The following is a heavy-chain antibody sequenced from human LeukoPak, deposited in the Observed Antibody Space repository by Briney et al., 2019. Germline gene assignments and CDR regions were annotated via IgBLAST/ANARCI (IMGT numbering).Heavy chain of an antibody. V-gene: IGHV3-11*04. Sequence: GGSLRLSCAASGFTFSDYNMRWIRQAPGKGLEWVSSISRSGSTKYYADSVKGRFTISRDNAKNSLFLQMNSLRAEDTAVYYCASPYDSSGYYYVDYYYMDVWGKGTTVTVSS. CDR1: GFTFSDYN. CDR2: ISRSGSTK. D-gene: IGHD3-22*01. CDR3: ASPYDSSGYYYVDYYYMDV. J-gene: IGHJ6*03.